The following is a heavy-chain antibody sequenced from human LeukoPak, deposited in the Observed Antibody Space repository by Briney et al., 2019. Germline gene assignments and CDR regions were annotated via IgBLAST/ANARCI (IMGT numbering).Heavy chain of an antibody. Sequence: SETLSLTCAVSGSSITSTYYWGWVRQSPGKGLEWIVSMHHSGSTYHNPSLKSRAIISLDTSKNQFSLNLRFVTAADTAMYYCARLGYCSSMDCYFDQWGQGTLVTVSS. CDR2: MHHSGST. D-gene: IGHD2-2*01. V-gene: IGHV4-38-2*01. CDR3: ARLGYCSSMDCYFDQ. J-gene: IGHJ4*03. CDR1: GSSITSTYY.